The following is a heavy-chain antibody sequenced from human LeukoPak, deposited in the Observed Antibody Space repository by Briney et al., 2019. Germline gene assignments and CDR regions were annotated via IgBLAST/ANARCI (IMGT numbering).Heavy chain of an antibody. J-gene: IGHJ4*02. Sequence: GGSLRLSCAASGHPFSRYAMSGVRQAPGKGVEWFSAISGNGGRTYYADSVKGRYTISRERSKHTLYLQMNSLRAEDTAVYFCAKGDGSGSYGLFDYWGQGTLVTVSS. CDR3: AKGDGSGSYGLFDY. CDR1: GHPFSRYA. V-gene: IGHV3-23*01. CDR2: ISGNGGRT. D-gene: IGHD3-10*01.